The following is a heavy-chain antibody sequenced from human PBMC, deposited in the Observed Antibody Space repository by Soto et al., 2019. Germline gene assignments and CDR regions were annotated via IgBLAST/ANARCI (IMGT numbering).Heavy chain of an antibody. V-gene: IGHV2-5*01. J-gene: IGHJ2*01. CDR2: IYWNDDK. CDR3: VHRGGFYGGYEDYWYFDL. CDR1: GFSLTTSGVG. D-gene: IGHD4-17*01. Sequence: QITLKESGPTLVKPTQTLTLTCTFSGFSLTTSGVGVGWIRQPPGKALEWLALIYWNDDKRYSPSLKSRLTINKDTSKKQVVLRMTIMDPVDTATYYCVHRGGFYGGYEDYWYFDLWCRGTLVTVSS.